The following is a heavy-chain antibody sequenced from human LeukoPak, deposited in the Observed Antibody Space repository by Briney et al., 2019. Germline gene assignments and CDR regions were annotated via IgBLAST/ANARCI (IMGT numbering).Heavy chain of an antibody. V-gene: IGHV4-34*01. Sequence: PSETLSLTCAFHGGSFSRYYWTWIRQPPGKGLEWIGEINHSGSANYNPSLKNRVTLSLDTSKTQFSLRLSSVTAADTAVYYCARGSAEHVLTTFGGRTYYYNGLDDWGQGSTVTVSS. CDR2: INHSGSA. CDR3: ARGSAEHVLTTFGGRTYYYNGLDD. CDR1: GGSFSRYY. J-gene: IGHJ6*02. D-gene: IGHD3-16*01.